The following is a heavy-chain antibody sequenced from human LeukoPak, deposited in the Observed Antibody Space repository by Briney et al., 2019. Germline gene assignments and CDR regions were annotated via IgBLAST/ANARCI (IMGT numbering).Heavy chain of an antibody. J-gene: IGHJ6*02. CDR1: GGTFSSYA. D-gene: IGHD2-15*01. CDR3: ARDSPTPSVAATLGYYYYGMDV. CDR2: IIPIFGTA. V-gene: IGHV1-69*05. Sequence: SVKVSCKASGGTFSSYAISWVRQAPGQGLEWMGGIIPIFGTANYAQKLQGRVTMTTDTSTSTAYMELRSLRSDDTAVYYCARDSPTPSVAATLGYYYYGMDVWGQGTTVTVSS.